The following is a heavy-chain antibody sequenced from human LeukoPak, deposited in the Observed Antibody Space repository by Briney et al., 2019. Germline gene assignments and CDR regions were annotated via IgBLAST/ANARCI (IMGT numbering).Heavy chain of an antibody. CDR2: ISHSGNT. J-gene: IGHJ4*02. D-gene: IGHD4-23*01. CDR1: GGSTSDYY. V-gene: IGHV4-59*01. Sequence: SETLSLTCTVSGGSTSDYYWSWIRQPPGKGLEWIGFISHSGNTNYNPSLKSRVTISIDTSKRQFSLNLSSVIAADTAVYYCARVRVVTQDFDYWGQGTLVTVS. CDR3: ARVRVVTQDFDY.